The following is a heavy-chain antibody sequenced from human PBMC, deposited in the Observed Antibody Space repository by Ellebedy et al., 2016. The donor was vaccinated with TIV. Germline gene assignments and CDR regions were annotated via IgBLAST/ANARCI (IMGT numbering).Heavy chain of an antibody. CDR1: GFTFSSYW. V-gene: IGHV3-7*01. CDR3: ARDGLEMATIQPDYYGMDV. Sequence: GGSLRLSCAASGFTFSSYWMSWVRQAPGKGLEWVANIKQDGSEKYYVDSVKGRFTISRDNAKNSLYLQMNSLRAKDTAVYYCARDGLEMATIQPDYYGMDVWGQGTTVTVSS. CDR2: IKQDGSEK. J-gene: IGHJ6*02. D-gene: IGHD5-24*01.